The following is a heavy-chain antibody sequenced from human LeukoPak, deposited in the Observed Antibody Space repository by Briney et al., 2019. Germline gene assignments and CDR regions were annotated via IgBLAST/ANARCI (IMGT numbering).Heavy chain of an antibody. Sequence: SETLSLICNVSGGSTSNYYWSWIRQPAGKGLELIGRIYTSGSTNYNPSLKSRVTMSVDTSKNQFSLKLTSVTAADTAVYYCARSRCSSISCASRGAFDIWGQGTMVTVSS. J-gene: IGHJ3*02. CDR1: GGSTSNYY. V-gene: IGHV4-4*07. D-gene: IGHD2-2*01. CDR3: ARSRCSSISCASRGAFDI. CDR2: IYTSGST.